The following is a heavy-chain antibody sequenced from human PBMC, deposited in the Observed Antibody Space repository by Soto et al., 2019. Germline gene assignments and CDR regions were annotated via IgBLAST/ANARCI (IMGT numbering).Heavy chain of an antibody. Sequence: GASVKVSCKASGYTFTNHAIHWVRQAPGQGLEWMGWINAGKGDTKYPQRFQGRVTITRDTSASTAYMELNSLRAEDAAVYYCATMGGYCSGGGCYPDYYGQDVWGQGTTVTVSS. D-gene: IGHD2-15*01. J-gene: IGHJ6*02. CDR1: GYTFTNHA. V-gene: IGHV1-3*01. CDR3: ATMGGYCSGGGCYPDYYGQDV. CDR2: INAGKGDT.